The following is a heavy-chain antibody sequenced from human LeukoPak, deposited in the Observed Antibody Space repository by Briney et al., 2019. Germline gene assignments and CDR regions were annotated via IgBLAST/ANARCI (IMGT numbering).Heavy chain of an antibody. CDR3: ARDYVYAFDY. CDR1: GFSFSSYS. J-gene: IGHJ4*02. Sequence: GGSLRLSCAASGFSFSSYSINWVRQAPGKGLEWVSYISGDGNAKHYTDSVKGRFTISRDNAKNALYLQMDSLRAEDTAVYFCARDYVYAFDYWGQGTLVTVSS. D-gene: IGHD5/OR15-5a*01. CDR2: ISGDGNAK. V-gene: IGHV3-48*01.